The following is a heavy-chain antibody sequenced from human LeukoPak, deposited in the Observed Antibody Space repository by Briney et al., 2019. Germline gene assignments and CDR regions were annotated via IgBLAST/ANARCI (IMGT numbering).Heavy chain of an antibody. J-gene: IGHJ4*02. CDR1: GFTFSSYS. CDR2: ISSSTSTI. CDR3: AKDLFYYDKGGFDY. D-gene: IGHD3-22*01. V-gene: IGHV3-48*02. Sequence: GGSLRLSCAASGFTFSSYSMNWVRQAPGKGLEWVSYISSSTSTIYYADSVKGRFTISRDNAKNFLYLQMNSLRDEDSAVYYCAKDLFYYDKGGFDYWGQGTLVTVSS.